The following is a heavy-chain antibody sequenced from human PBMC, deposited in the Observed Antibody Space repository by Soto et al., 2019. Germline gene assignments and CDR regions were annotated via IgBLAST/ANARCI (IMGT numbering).Heavy chain of an antibody. Sequence: QLQLQESGPRLVKPSETLSLTCTVSGGSISSSSYYWGWIRQPPGKGLEWIGSIYYSGSTYYNPSLKSRVTISVDTSKNQFSLKLSSVTAADTAVYYCARHRRVVVPEWGYYYYYYMDVWGKGTTVTVSS. CDR2: IYYSGST. CDR1: GGSISSSSYY. CDR3: ARHRRVVVPEWGYYYYYYMDV. J-gene: IGHJ6*03. D-gene: IGHD2-2*01. V-gene: IGHV4-39*01.